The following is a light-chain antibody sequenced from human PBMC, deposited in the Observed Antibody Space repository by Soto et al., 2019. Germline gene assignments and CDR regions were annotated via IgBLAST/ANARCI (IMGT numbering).Light chain of an antibody. CDR3: GAWDNSLSAHYV. CDR2: DTN. Sequence: QSVLTQPPSVSAAPGQMVTISCSGSSSNIGKSYVSWYQQLPGKAPKLLIYDTNKRPSGISDRFSGSKSGTSATLGITGLQTGDEADYYCGAWDNSLSAHYVFGTGTKLTV. J-gene: IGLJ1*01. V-gene: IGLV1-51*01. CDR1: SSNIGKSY.